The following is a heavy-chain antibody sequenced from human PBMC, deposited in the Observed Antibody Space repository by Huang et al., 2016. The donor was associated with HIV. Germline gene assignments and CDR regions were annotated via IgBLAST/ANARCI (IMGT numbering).Heavy chain of an antibody. D-gene: IGHD2-15*01. Sequence: QVQLVQSGAEVKKPGASVKVSCKASGYTFTGYYMHWVRQAPGQGLEWVGWNNPNSGGTNYAQKLQGRVTMTRDTSISTAYMELSRLGSDDTAVYYWARDGGWRPDCSGGSCYSGKDYWGQGTLVTVSS. CDR2: NNPNSGGT. CDR3: ARDGGWRPDCSGGSCYSGKDY. CDR1: GYTFTGYY. J-gene: IGHJ4*02. V-gene: IGHV1-2*02.